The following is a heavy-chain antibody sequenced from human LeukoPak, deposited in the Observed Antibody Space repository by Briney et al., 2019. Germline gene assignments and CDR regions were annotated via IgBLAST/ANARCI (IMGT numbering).Heavy chain of an antibody. CDR1: GGSISSYY. Sequence: SETLSLTCTVSGGSISSYYWSWIRQPPGKGLEWIGYIYYSGSTNYNPSLKSRVTISVDTSKNQFSLKLSSVTAADTAVYYCARDRGYSYGYVGNWFDPWGQGTLVTVSS. CDR3: ARDRGYSYGYVGNWFDP. D-gene: IGHD5-18*01. V-gene: IGHV4-59*01. J-gene: IGHJ5*02. CDR2: IYYSGST.